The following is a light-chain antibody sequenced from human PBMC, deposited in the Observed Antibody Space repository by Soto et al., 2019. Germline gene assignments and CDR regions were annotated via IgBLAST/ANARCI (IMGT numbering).Light chain of an antibody. CDR2: EVS. CDR1: SSYVGGYKY. CDR3: SSYRSIGSLV. Sequence: SALTRPASVSGSPGQSITISCPGTSSYVGGYKYVSWYQQHPGKAPKVMIYEVSNRPSGVSTRFSGSKSGNTASLTISGLQADDEGDYYCSSYRSIGSLVFGTGTKVTVL. J-gene: IGLJ1*01. V-gene: IGLV2-14*01.